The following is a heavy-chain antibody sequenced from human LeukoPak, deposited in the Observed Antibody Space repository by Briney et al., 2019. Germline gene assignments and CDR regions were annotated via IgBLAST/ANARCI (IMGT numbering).Heavy chain of an antibody. D-gene: IGHD3-22*01. CDR1: GRSISSGGYY. CDR2: IYYSGST. Sequence: SQTLSLTCTVSGRSISSGGYYWSWIRQHPGKGLEWIGYIYYSGSTYYNPSLKSRVTISVDTSKNQFSLKLSSVTAADTAVYYCTRDPYDSIGYYGMDVWGQGTTVTVSS. CDR3: TRDPYDSIGYYGMDV. V-gene: IGHV4-31*03. J-gene: IGHJ6*02.